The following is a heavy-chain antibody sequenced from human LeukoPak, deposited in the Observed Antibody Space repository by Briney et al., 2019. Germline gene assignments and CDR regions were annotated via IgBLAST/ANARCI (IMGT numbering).Heavy chain of an antibody. CDR3: ARVGYDILTGFYYYYYGMDV. Sequence: GASVKVSCKASGYTFTSYDINWVRQATGQGLEWMGWMNPNSGNTGYAQKFQGRVTMTRNTSISTAYMELSSLRSEDTAVYYCARVGYDILTGFYYYYYGMDVWGQGTTVTDSS. J-gene: IGHJ6*02. V-gene: IGHV1-8*01. CDR1: GYTFTSYD. D-gene: IGHD3-9*01. CDR2: MNPNSGNT.